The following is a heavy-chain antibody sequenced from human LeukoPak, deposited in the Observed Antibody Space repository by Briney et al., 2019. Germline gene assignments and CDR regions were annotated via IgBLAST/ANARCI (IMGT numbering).Heavy chain of an antibody. V-gene: IGHV3-15*01. CDR2: IKSKRDGVTT. J-gene: IGHJ4*02. CDR3: ITDGSGYDWGY. CDR1: GFSFSNAW. D-gene: IGHD5-12*01. Sequence: GGSLRLSCEASGFSFSNAWMSWVRQAPGKGLEWVGRIKSKRDGVTTDYAAPVKGRFTISRDDSKNTLFLQMSSLTTEDTALYSCITDGSGYDWGYWGQGTLVTVSS.